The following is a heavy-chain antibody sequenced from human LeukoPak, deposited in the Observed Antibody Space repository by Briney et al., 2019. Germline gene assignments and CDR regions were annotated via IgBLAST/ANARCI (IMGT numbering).Heavy chain of an antibody. CDR1: GYSFTSYW. CDR2: IFPGDSDA. Sequence: NLGESLKTSCKGSGYSFTSYWIGWVRQMPGKGLDWMGIIFPGDSDARYSPSFQGQVTISADKSISTAYLQWSSLKVSDTAMYYCARWLGHCSSTSCYQPFDYWGQGTLVNVAS. J-gene: IGHJ4*02. V-gene: IGHV5-51*01. CDR3: ARWLGHCSSTSCYQPFDY. D-gene: IGHD2-2*01.